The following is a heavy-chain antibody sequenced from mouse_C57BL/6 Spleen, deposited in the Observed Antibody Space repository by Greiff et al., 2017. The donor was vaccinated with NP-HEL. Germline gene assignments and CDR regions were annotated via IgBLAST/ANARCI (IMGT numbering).Heavy chain of an antibody. V-gene: IGHV10-1*01. CDR2: IRSKSNNYAT. CDR3: VRHVSFYWYFDV. CDR1: GFSFNTYA. J-gene: IGHJ1*03. Sequence: EVKLVESGGGLVQPKGSLKLSCAASGFSFNTYAMNWVRQAPGKGLEWVARIRSKSNNYATYYADSVKDRFTISRDDSESMLYLQMNNLKTEDTAMYYCVRHVSFYWYFDVWGTGTTVTVSS. D-gene: IGHD6-2*01.